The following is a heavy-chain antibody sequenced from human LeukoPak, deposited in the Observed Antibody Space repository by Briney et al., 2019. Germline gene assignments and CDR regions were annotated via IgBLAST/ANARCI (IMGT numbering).Heavy chain of an antibody. V-gene: IGHV3-53*01. D-gene: IGHD4-17*01. Sequence: PGGTLRLSCAASGFTVSSNYMSWVRQAPGKGLEWVSVIYSGGSTYYADSVKGRFTISRDNSKNTLYLQMNSPRAEDTAVYYCARDSDYGDYSYWGQGTLVTVSS. J-gene: IGHJ4*02. CDR2: IYSGGST. CDR1: GFTVSSNY. CDR3: ARDSDYGDYSY.